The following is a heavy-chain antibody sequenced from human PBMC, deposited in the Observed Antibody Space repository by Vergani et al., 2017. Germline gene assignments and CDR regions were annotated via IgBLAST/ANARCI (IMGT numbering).Heavy chain of an antibody. CDR3: AGDYYGSGGYYYFGMDV. V-gene: IGHV3-64*07. Sequence: EVQLVESGGGLVQPGGSLRLSCAASGFTFSSYAMHWVRQAPGKGLEYVSAISSNGGSTYYADSVKGRFTISRDNSKNTLYLQMNSLRPEDTAMYYCAGDYYGSGGYYYFGMDVWGQGTTVTVSS. CDR1: GFTFSSYA. D-gene: IGHD3-10*01. CDR2: ISSNGGST. J-gene: IGHJ6*02.